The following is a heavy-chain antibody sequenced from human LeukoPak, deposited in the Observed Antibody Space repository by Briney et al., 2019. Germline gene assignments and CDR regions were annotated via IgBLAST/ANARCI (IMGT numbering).Heavy chain of an antibody. Sequence: ASVKVSCKASGGTFSSYAISWVRQAPGQGLEWMGGIIPIFGTANYAQKFQGRVTITADESTSTAYMELSSPRSEDTAVYYCARYRCSSTSCYYYYGMDVWGQGTTVTVSS. CDR1: GGTFSSYA. D-gene: IGHD2-2*01. CDR2: IIPIFGTA. V-gene: IGHV1-69*13. J-gene: IGHJ6*02. CDR3: ARYRCSSTSCYYYYGMDV.